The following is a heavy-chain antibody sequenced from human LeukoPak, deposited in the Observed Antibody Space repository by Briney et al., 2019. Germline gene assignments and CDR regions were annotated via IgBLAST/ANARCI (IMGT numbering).Heavy chain of an antibody. CDR3: ARRWYSSSWIGWFDP. D-gene: IGHD6-13*01. CDR1: GYSFTSYW. J-gene: IGHJ5*02. V-gene: IGHV5-51*01. Sequence: GESLKISCKGSGYSFTSYWIGWVRQMPGKGLEWMGFIYPGDSDTRYSPSFQGQVTISAAKSISTAYLQWSSLKASDTAMYYCARRWYSSSWIGWFDPWGQGTLVTVSS. CDR2: IYPGDSDT.